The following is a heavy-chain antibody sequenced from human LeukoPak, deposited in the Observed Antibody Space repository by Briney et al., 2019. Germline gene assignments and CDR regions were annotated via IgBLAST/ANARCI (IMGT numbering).Heavy chain of an antibody. D-gene: IGHD6-13*01. CDR2: MSGSGGST. J-gene: IGHJ4*02. CDR1: GFTFSSYA. CDR3: AKGSSSSWYAFDY. Sequence: PGGSLRLSCAASGFTFSSYAMSWVRQAPGKGLEWVSAMSGSGGSTYYGDSVKGRFTISRDNSKNTLYLQMNSLRAEDMAVYYCAKGSSSSWYAFDYWGQGTLVTVSS. V-gene: IGHV3-23*01.